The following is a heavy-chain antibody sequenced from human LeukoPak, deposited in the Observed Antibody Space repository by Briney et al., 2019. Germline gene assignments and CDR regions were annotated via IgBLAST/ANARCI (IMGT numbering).Heavy chain of an antibody. V-gene: IGHV3-7*01. CDR3: ARVGVDDYGDYEYYFDY. Sequence: GVSLRLSCAASGFTFSSYWKSWVRQAPGKGLEWVANIKQDGSEKYYVDSVKGRFTISRDNAKNSLYLQMNSLRAEDTAVYYCARVGVDDYGDYEYYFDYWGQGTLVTVSS. CDR1: GFTFSSYW. J-gene: IGHJ4*02. D-gene: IGHD4-17*01. CDR2: IKQDGSEK.